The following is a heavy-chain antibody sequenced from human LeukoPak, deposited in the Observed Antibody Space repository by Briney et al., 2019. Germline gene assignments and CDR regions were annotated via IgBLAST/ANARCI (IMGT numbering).Heavy chain of an antibody. J-gene: IGHJ6*03. Sequence: GGSLRLSCVAYRFTFNDYWMSWVRQAPGKGLEWGANIRHDGSDKNYLDSVKGRFTVSRDKARNSLYLQMQGLRVEHTAVYYCARTNYVNKYMDIWGEGTTVTVSS. V-gene: IGHV3-7*01. CDR2: IRHDGSDK. CDR3: ARTNYVNKYMDI. CDR1: RFTFNDYW. D-gene: IGHD3-16*01.